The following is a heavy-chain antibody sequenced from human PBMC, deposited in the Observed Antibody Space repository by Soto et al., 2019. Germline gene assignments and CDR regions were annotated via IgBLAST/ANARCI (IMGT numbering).Heavy chain of an antibody. Sequence: GGSLRLSCAASGFTFSSYAMSWVRQAPGKGLEWVSAISGSGGSTYYADSVKGRFTISRDNSKNTLYLQMDSLRAEDTAVYYCAKDRGLYDFWSGYLYDAFDIWGQGTMVTVSS. V-gene: IGHV3-23*01. CDR1: GFTFSSYA. CDR3: AKDRGLYDFWSGYLYDAFDI. CDR2: ISGSGGST. J-gene: IGHJ3*02. D-gene: IGHD3-3*01.